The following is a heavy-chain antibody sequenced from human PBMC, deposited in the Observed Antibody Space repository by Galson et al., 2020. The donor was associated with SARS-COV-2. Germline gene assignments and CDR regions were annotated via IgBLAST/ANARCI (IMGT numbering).Heavy chain of an antibody. CDR2: IYYSGST. Sequence: SETLSLTCTVSGGSISSGGYYWSWIRQHQGKGREWIGYIYYSGSTYYNPSLKSRVTISVDTSKNQFSLKLSSVTAADTAVYYCARAKAGMIVVVTGFDPWGQGTLVTVSS. J-gene: IGHJ5*02. V-gene: IGHV4-31*03. D-gene: IGHD3-22*01. CDR1: GGSISSGGYY. CDR3: ARAKAGMIVVVTGFDP.